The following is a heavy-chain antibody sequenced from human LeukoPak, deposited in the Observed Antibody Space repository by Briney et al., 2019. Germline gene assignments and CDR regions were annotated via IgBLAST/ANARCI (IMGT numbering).Heavy chain of an antibody. Sequence: SETLSLTCTVSGGSISSYYWSWIRQPPGKGLGWIGYIYYSGSTNYNPSLKSRVTISVDTSKNQFPLKLSSVTAADTAVYYCARDNAMLDAFDIWGQGTMVTVSS. CDR1: GGSISSYY. D-gene: IGHD2-8*01. J-gene: IGHJ3*02. CDR2: IYYSGST. CDR3: ARDNAMLDAFDI. V-gene: IGHV4-59*01.